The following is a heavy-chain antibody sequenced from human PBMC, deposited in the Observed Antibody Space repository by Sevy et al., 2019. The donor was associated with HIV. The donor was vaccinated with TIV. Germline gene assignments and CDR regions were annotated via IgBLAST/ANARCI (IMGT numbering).Heavy chain of an antibody. D-gene: IGHD4-17*01. CDR2: MNPNSGNT. V-gene: IGHV1-8*01. CDR1: GYTFTSYD. CDR3: ARTYYGGNPYYFDY. J-gene: IGHJ4*02. Sequence: ASVKVSCKASGYTFTSYDINWERQATGQGLEWMGWMNPNSGNTGYAQKFQGRVTMTRNTSISTAYMELSSLRSEDTAVYYCARTYYGGNPYYFDYWGQGTLVTVSS.